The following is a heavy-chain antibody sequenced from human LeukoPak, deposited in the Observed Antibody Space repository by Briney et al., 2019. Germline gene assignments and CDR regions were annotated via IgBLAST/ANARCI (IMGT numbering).Heavy chain of an antibody. CDR1: GFTFSPHY. J-gene: IGHJ4*02. CDR2: IRNKANGYTT. Sequence: PGGSLRLSCAASGFTFSPHYIDWVRQSPGQGLEWVGLIRNKANGYTTVYAASVKGRFTISRDDSKNSVYLQMDSLKTEDTAVYYCGDLGSAGTDHWGQGALVTVSS. V-gene: IGHV3-72*01. D-gene: IGHD3-10*01. CDR3: GDLGSAGTDH.